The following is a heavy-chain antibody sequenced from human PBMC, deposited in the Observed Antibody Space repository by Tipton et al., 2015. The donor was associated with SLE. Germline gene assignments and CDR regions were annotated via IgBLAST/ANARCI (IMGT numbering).Heavy chain of an antibody. CDR1: TGSFTSGSHY. V-gene: IGHV4-61*09. Sequence: TLSLTCTVSTGSFTSGSHYWNWIRQPAGKGLEWIGNINTGGGTYRNPSLMSRVTISVDTSKTQFSLIVTSVTAADTAVYYCVRGPWAYYYYMDVWGKGTKVTVSS. CDR2: INTGGGT. D-gene: IGHD7-27*01. CDR3: VRGPWAYYYYMDV. J-gene: IGHJ6*03.